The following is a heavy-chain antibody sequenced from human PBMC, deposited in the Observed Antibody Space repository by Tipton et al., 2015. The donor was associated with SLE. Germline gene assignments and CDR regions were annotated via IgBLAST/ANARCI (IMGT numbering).Heavy chain of an antibody. J-gene: IGHJ4*02. V-gene: IGHV4-4*02. CDR2: VSHRGNT. D-gene: IGHD3-10*01. CDR3: ARTSYYGLVHS. Sequence: TLSLTCAVSGGSISDNWWSWVRQPPGKGLEWIGEVSHRGNTNYNPSLESRLTISVDKSSSQVSLKLSSVSAADTAVYYCARTSYYGLVHSWGQGTLVTVSS. CDR1: GGSISDNW.